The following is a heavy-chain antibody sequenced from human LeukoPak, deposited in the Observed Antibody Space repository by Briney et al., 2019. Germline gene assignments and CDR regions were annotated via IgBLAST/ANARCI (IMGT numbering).Heavy chain of an antibody. V-gene: IGHV4-38-2*02. CDR3: ARASGYYSRDFDY. D-gene: IGHD3-22*01. Sequence: SETLSLTCTVSGHSIINSYYWGWIRQPPGKGLEWIGSIYHTGSTYYNLSLKSRVTISVDTSKNQFSLKLNSVTAADTAVYYCARASGYYSRDFDYWGQGTLVTVSS. CDR2: IYHTGST. J-gene: IGHJ4*02. CDR1: GHSIINSYY.